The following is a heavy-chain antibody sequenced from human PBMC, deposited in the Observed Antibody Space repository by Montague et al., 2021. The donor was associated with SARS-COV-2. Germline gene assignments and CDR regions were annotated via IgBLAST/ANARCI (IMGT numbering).Heavy chain of an antibody. CDR2: IWYDGSNK. CDR1: GFTFSSYG. Sequence: SLRLSCAASGFTFSSYGMHWVRQAPGKGLEWVAVIWYDGSNKYYADSVKGRFTISRGNSKNTLYLQMNSLRAEDTAVYYCAREYDILTGYYFDYWGQGTLVTVSS. V-gene: IGHV3-33*01. CDR3: AREYDILTGYYFDY. D-gene: IGHD3-9*01. J-gene: IGHJ4*02.